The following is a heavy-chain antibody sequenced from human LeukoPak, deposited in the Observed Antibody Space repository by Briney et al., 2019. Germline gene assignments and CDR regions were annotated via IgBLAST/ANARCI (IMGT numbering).Heavy chain of an antibody. Sequence: PGRSLRLSCAASGFTFDDYAMHWVRQAPGKDLEWVSGISWNSGSIGYADSVKGRFTISRDNAKNSLYLQMNSLRAEDTALYYCANLGSNQFIAVAGNAFDIWGQGTMVTVSS. CDR3: ANLGSNQFIAVAGNAFDI. V-gene: IGHV3-9*01. D-gene: IGHD6-19*01. CDR2: ISWNSGSI. J-gene: IGHJ3*02. CDR1: GFTFDDYA.